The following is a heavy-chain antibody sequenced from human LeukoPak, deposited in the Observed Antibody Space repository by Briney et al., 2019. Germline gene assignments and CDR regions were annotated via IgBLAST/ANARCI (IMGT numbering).Heavy chain of an antibody. Sequence: GGSLRLSCAASGFTFSSYAMHWVRQAPGRGLEWVAVISYDGSNKYYADSVKGRFTISRDNSKNTLYLQMNSLRAEDTAVYYCARDPRDCSSTSCYGWTGPYYYYMDVWGKGTTVTVSS. CDR3: ARDPRDCSSTSCYGWTGPYYYYMDV. D-gene: IGHD2-2*01. V-gene: IGHV3-30-3*01. CDR1: GFTFSSYA. CDR2: ISYDGSNK. J-gene: IGHJ6*03.